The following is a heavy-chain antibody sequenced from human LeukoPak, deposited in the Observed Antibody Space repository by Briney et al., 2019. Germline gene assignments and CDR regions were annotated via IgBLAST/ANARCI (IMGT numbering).Heavy chain of an antibody. CDR3: LRDLNWSLDQ. CDR1: GFTFSNYM. Sequence: GGSLRLSCAASGFTFSNYMMHWVRQAPGKGLVWVSRIKSDGITITYADSVKGRFTISRDNAKNTLYLQMNSLRAEDAAVYYCLRDLNWSLDQWGQGTLVTVSS. CDR2: IKSDGITI. D-gene: IGHD1-20*01. V-gene: IGHV3-74*01. J-gene: IGHJ4*02.